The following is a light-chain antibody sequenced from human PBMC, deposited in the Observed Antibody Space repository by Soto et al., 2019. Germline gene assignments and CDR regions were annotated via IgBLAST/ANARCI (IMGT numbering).Light chain of an antibody. V-gene: IGKV3-20*01. CDR1: QSVSSYS. CDR3: QQYGSSIT. Sequence: EIVLTQSPGTLSLSPGERATLSCRASQSVSSYSLAWYQKKPGQAPRLLIYGASSRATGIPDRFSGSGSGTDFTLTISRLEPEDFAVYYCQQYGSSITFGHGTRLEIK. J-gene: IGKJ5*01. CDR2: GAS.